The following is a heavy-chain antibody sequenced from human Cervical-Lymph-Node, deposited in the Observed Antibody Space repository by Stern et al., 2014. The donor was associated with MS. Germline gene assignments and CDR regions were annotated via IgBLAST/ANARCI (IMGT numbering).Heavy chain of an antibody. J-gene: IGHJ4*02. CDR2: IRQDGYDK. D-gene: IGHD2/OR15-2a*01. CDR3: ARDRRAFLDY. V-gene: IGHV3-7*01. Sequence: EVQLVESGGGLVQPGGSREPPGEALGSGFGTPWITWARRPPGGGLEWVANIRQDGYDKFYVDSVKGRFTISRDNARNSLYLQMNSLTVADTAVYYCARDRRAFLDYWGQGTHVAVSS. CDR1: GSGFGTPW.